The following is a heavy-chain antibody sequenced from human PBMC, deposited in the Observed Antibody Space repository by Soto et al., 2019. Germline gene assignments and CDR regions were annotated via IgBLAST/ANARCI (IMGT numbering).Heavy chain of an antibody. CDR1: GGSFSGYY. Sequence: QVQLQQWGAGLLKPSETLSLTCAVYGGSFSGYYWSWIRQPPGKGLEWIGEINHSGSTNYNPSLKSRVTTSVDTSKNQFSLKLSSVTAADTAVYYCARGKANNDFWSGSHFGYGMDVWGQGTTVTVSS. CDR2: INHSGST. J-gene: IGHJ6*02. D-gene: IGHD3-3*01. V-gene: IGHV4-34*01. CDR3: ARGKANNDFWSGSHFGYGMDV.